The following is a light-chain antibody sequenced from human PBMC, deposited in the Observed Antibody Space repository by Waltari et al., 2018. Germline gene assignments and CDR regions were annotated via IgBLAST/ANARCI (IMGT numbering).Light chain of an antibody. CDR2: GKN. J-gene: IGLJ3*02. Sequence: SSELTQDPAVSVALGQTVRLTCQGDNLRSYFANWYQQKPGQAPVLVMYGKNNRPSGIPERFSGSTSGNTASLTVTAAQAEDEAVYYCNSRDRSGYHLMFGGGTRLTVL. CDR3: NSRDRSGYHLM. V-gene: IGLV3-19*01. CDR1: NLRSYF.